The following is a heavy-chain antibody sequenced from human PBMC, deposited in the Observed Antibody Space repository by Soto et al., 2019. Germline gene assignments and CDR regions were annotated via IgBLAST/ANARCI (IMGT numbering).Heavy chain of an antibody. J-gene: IGHJ4*02. D-gene: IGHD1-26*01. V-gene: IGHV3-48*02. CDR1: GFIFTSYS. CDR2: IRIDSNHI. Sequence: EVQLVESGGGLVQPGGSLRLSCAASGFIFTSYSMNCVRQAPGKGLEWLSYIRIDSNHIGYADSVRGRFTISSDIAKNSLYLQMNSLRDEDTAVYYCARDLSYAFDYWGQGTLVTVSS. CDR3: ARDLSYAFDY.